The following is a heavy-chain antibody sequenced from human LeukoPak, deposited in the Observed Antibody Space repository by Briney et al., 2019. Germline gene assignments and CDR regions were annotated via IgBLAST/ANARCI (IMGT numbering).Heavy chain of an antibody. CDR2: IKEDGSAK. CDR3: AKGGGAASD. V-gene: IGHV3-7*01. D-gene: IGHD1-26*01. Sequence: GGSLRLSCAASGFSFSKNYMSWVRQAPGKGLEFVANIKEDGSAKYYVDSVKGRFTISRDSAKNSLYLQMNSVRAEDTAVYYCAKGGGAASDWGQGTLVTVSS. J-gene: IGHJ4*02. CDR1: GFSFSKNY.